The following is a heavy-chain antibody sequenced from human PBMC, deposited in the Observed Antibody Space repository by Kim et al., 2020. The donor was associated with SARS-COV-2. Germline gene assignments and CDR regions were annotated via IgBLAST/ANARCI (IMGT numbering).Heavy chain of an antibody. CDR2: IWYDGSNK. V-gene: IGHV3-33*06. Sequence: GGSLRLSCAASGFTFSSYAMHWVRQAPGKGLEWVAVIWYDGSNKYYADSVKGRFTISRDNSKNTLYLQMNSLRAEDTAVYYCAKEASGYGRYYGMDVWGQGTTVTVSS. J-gene: IGHJ6*02. CDR1: GFTFSSYA. D-gene: IGHD5-12*01. CDR3: AKEASGYGRYYGMDV.